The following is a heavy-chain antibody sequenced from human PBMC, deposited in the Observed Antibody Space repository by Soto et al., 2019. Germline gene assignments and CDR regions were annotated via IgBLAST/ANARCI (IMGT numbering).Heavy chain of an antibody. D-gene: IGHD3-16*01. J-gene: IGHJ4*02. Sequence: QVQLQESGPGLVKPSQTLSLTCTVSGGSISSGDYYWSWIRQPPGKGLEWIGYIHSSGNTYYKPSLKSRLTISVDTSKNQFSLRLTSVTAADSAVYYCARTLSGAWGDFDYWGQGNLVTVSS. CDR1: GGSISSGDYY. CDR3: ARTLSGAWGDFDY. CDR2: IHSSGNT. V-gene: IGHV4-30-4*01.